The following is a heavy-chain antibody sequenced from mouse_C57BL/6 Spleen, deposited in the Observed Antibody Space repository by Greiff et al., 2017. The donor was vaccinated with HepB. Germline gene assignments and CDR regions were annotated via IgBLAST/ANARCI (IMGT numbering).Heavy chain of an antibody. CDR2: IHPNSGST. J-gene: IGHJ3*01. CDR3: ARGPIGTARPPFAY. D-gene: IGHD3-1*01. V-gene: IGHV1-64*01. CDR1: GYTFTSYW. Sequence: VQLQQPGAELVKPGASVKLSCKASGYTFTSYWMHWVKQRPGQGLEWIGMIHPNSGSTNYNEKFKSKATLTVDKSYSTAYMQLSSLTSEDSAVYYCARGPIGTARPPFAYWGQGTLVTVSA.